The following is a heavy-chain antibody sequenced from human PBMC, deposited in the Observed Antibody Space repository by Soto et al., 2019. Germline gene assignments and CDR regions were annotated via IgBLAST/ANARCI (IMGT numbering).Heavy chain of an antibody. D-gene: IGHD2-2*01. Sequence: GGSLRLSCAASGFTFSGSWMHWVRQAPGKGLEWVSRFNNGGSTTDYADSVKGRFTISRDTSNNILFLQMNSLRAEDTAIYYCTKDSHWAIISPTHDYWGQGTLVTVSS. CDR3: TKDSHWAIISPTHDY. J-gene: IGHJ4*02. CDR1: GFTFSGSW. V-gene: IGHV3-74*01. CDR2: FNNGGSTT.